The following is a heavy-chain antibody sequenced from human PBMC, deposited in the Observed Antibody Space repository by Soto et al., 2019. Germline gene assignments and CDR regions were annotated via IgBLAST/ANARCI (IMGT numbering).Heavy chain of an antibody. CDR3: ATDCGSTSCSVWHY. D-gene: IGHD2-2*01. CDR2: ITSSGDKT. V-gene: IGHV3-23*01. J-gene: IGHJ4*02. Sequence: EVQLLESGGDLVQPGGSLRLSCAASGFSLNNFAMTWVRQAPVKGLEWVSGITSSGDKTYYADSVKGRFIITRENSKNTLYLQMNSLRVEDTALYYCATDCGSTSCSVWHYWGQGTLVTVSS. CDR1: GFSLNNFA.